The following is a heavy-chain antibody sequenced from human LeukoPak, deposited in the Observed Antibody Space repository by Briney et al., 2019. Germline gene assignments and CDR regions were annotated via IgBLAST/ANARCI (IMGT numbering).Heavy chain of an antibody. CDR2: IRFDGSYK. D-gene: IGHD6-13*01. Sequence: GGSLRLSCAASGFTFNSYGMHWVRQAPGKGLEWVAFIRFDGSYKDYADSVKGRFTISRDKSKNTLYLQMNSLRPEDTAVYYCAKEKSSSWYDYWGQGTLVTVSS. J-gene: IGHJ4*02. V-gene: IGHV3-30*02. CDR1: GFTFNSYG. CDR3: AKEKSSSWYDY.